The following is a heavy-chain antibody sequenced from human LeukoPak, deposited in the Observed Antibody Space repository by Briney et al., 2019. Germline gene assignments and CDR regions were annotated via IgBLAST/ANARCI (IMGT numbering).Heavy chain of an antibody. J-gene: IGHJ6*02. CDR1: GFTFSSYA. V-gene: IGHV3-23*01. CDR2: ISGSGGST. D-gene: IGHD6-6*01. Sequence: GGSLRLSCAASGFTFSSYAMTWVRQAPGKGLEWVSGISGSGGSTYYADSVKGRFTISRDNSKNTLYLQMNSLRAEDTAVYYCAREESIPHPGYYYGMDVWGQGTTVTVSS. CDR3: AREESIPHPGYYYGMDV.